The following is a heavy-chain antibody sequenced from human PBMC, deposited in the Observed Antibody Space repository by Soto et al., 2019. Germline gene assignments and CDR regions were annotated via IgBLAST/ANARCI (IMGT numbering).Heavy chain of an antibody. CDR3: ARPLYANWAFGA. CDR1: GDSMAISDFL. D-gene: IGHD1-1*01. Sequence: ASETLSLTCTVSGDSMAISDFLWGWLRQPPGKGLEWIGGIYKSGLADYNPSLRRRASVSVDTSRNKLFLNLTSMTAADTAIYYCARPLYANWAFGACGQGKLVTVFS. V-gene: IGHV4-39*01. J-gene: IGHJ4*03. CDR2: IYKSGLA.